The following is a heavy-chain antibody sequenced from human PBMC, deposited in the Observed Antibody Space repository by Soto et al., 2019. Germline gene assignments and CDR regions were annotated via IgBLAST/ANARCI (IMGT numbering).Heavy chain of an antibody. CDR3: AKEMYPRTVLDSSSPWGDY. CDR1: GFTFSDYG. D-gene: IGHD6-6*01. Sequence: QVQLVESGGGVVQPGRSLRLSCAGSGFTFSDYGMHWVRQAPGKGLEWVAVMSYAGTYKYYADSVKGRFTISRDLSGNTLFLQMNSLRLEDTAVYFFAKEMYPRTVLDSSSPWGDYWGQGTLVTVSS. V-gene: IGHV3-30*18. CDR2: MSYAGTYK. J-gene: IGHJ4*02.